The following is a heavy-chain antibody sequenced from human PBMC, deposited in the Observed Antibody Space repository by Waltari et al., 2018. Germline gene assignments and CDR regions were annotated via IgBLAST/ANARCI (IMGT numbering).Heavy chain of an antibody. Sequence: EVQLVESGGGLVKPGGSLRLSCAASGFTFSSYSMNWARQAPGKGLEGVSSISSSSSYIYYADSVKGRFTISRDNAKNSLYLQMNSLRAEDTAVYYCARASTVTYFDYWGQGTLVTVSS. CDR3: ARASTVTYFDY. CDR2: ISSSSSYI. J-gene: IGHJ4*02. CDR1: GFTFSSYS. D-gene: IGHD4-17*01. V-gene: IGHV3-21*01.